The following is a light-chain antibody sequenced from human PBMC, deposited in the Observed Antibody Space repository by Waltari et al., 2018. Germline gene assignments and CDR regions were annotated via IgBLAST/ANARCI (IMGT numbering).Light chain of an antibody. V-gene: IGLV2-23*02. CDR1: SRDVGISNR. Sequence: QSALTQPASVSGSPGQSITISCTTCSRDVGISNRVSLYLQHPGKAPKLIIYEVRKRPSGVSKRFSGSTSGNTASLTISGLQAEDEADYYCYSYAGGSVFGTGTKVTVL. CDR3: YSYAGGSV. CDR2: EVR. J-gene: IGLJ1*01.